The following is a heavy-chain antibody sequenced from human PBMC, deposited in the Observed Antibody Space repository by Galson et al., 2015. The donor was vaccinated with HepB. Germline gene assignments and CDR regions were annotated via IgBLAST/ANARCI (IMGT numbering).Heavy chain of an antibody. CDR3: AREQASWELTRYLYYGMDV. CDR2: TNSDGSYT. Sequence: SLRLSCAASGFIFSSYWMHWVRQVPEKGLVWVSRTNSDGSYTNYADSVKGRFTISRDNAKNTLYLQMNSLRAEDTAVYYYAREQASWELTRYLYYGMDVWGQGTTVTVSS. CDR1: GFIFSSYW. D-gene: IGHD1-26*01. J-gene: IGHJ6*02. V-gene: IGHV3-74*01.